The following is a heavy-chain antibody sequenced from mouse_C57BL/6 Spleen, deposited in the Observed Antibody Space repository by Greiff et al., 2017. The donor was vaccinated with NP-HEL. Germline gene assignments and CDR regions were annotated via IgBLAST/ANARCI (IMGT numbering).Heavy chain of an antibody. J-gene: IGHJ1*03. D-gene: IGHD2-3*01. Sequence: LQQSGAELVRPGSSVKLSCKDSYFAFMASAMHWVKQRPGHGLEWIGSFTMYSDATEYSENFTGKATLTANTSSSPAYMELSSLKSEDSAVYYGARRDDQGYFDVWGTGTTVTVSS. CDR1: YFAFMASA. CDR2: FTMYSDAT. CDR3: ARRDDQGYFDV. V-gene: IGHV1-49*01.